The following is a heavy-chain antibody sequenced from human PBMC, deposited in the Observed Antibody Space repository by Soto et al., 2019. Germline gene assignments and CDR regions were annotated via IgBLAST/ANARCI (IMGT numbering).Heavy chain of an antibody. CDR1: GDPISSGDYY. Sequence: QVQLQESGPGLVKPSQTLSLTCTVSGDPISSGDYYWSWIRQPPGKGLEWFGYIYYSGTTYYNPSLKSRVTMSVDTSKNQFSLKLSSVTAADTAVYYCARAPYRGANSRGALDMWGQGTMVTVSS. CDR3: ARAPYRGANSRGALDM. V-gene: IGHV4-30-4*01. D-gene: IGHD7-27*01. J-gene: IGHJ3*02. CDR2: IYYSGTT.